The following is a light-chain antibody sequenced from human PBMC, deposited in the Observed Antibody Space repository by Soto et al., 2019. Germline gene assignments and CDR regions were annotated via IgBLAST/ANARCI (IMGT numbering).Light chain of an antibody. J-gene: IGLJ1*01. CDR1: SSDVGGYNY. CDR2: EVS. V-gene: IGLV2-14*01. Sequence: QSVLTQPASVSGSPGQSITISCTGTSSDVGGYNYVSWYQQHPGKAPKLMIYEVSNRPSGVSNRFSGSKSGNTASLTISGLQDEDEDDYYCCSYTSSSSNYVFGTGTQVTVL. CDR3: CSYTSSSSNYV.